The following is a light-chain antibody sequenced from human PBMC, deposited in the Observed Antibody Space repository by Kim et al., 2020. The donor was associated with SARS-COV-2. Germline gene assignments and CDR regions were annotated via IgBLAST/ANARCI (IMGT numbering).Light chain of an antibody. V-gene: IGLV4-69*01. CDR1: SGHSDYA. J-gene: IGLJ3*02. Sequence: QPVLTQSPSASASLGASVRLTCTLNSGHSDYAIAWHQQQPEKGPRYLMKLNSDGTHSKGDGIPDRFSGSSSGAERYLTISSLQSEDEADYYCQTWATAIVFGGGTKLTVL. CDR2: LNSDGTH. CDR3: QTWATAIV.